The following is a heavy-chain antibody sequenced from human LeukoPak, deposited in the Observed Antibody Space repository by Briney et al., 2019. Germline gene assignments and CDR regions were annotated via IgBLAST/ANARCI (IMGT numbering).Heavy chain of an antibody. CDR2: VYSGGST. Sequence: GGSLRLSCAAPGFTVSSNYMSWVRQAPGKGLEWVSVVYSGGSTYYADSVKGRFTISRHNSNNTLYLQMNKVRGEDTAIYYCTRGKEIFDYWGQGTLVTVSS. J-gene: IGHJ4*02. CDR1: GFTVSSNY. V-gene: IGHV3-53*04. CDR3: TRGKEIFDY.